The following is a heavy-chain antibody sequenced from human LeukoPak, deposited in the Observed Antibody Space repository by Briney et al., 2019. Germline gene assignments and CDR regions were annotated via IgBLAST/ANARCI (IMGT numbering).Heavy chain of an antibody. CDR3: ARGLRDYFDY. CDR1: GYTFTSYY. J-gene: IGHJ4*02. Sequence: ASVKVSCKASGYTFTSYYMXWVRQAPGQGLEWMGIINPSGGSTSYAQKFQGRVTMTXXTSTSTVYMELSSLRSEDTAVYHCARGLRDYFDYWGQGTLVTVSS. V-gene: IGHV1-46*01. D-gene: IGHD5-18*01. CDR2: INPSGGST.